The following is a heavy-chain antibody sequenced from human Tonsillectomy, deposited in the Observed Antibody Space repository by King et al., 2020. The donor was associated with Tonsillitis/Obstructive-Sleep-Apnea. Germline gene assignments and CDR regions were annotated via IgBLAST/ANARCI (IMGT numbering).Heavy chain of an antibody. J-gene: IGHJ4*02. Sequence: VQLQQWGAGLLKPSETLSLTCAVYGGSFSGYYWSWIRQPPGKGLEWIGEINHSGSTNYNPSLKSRVTISVDTSKNQFSLKLSSVTAADTAVYYCSRGRYNGSGSYYTVFPFDYWGQGTLVTVSS. V-gene: IGHV4-34*01. CDR2: INHSGST. CDR1: GGSFSGYY. CDR3: SRGRYNGSGSYYTVFPFDY. D-gene: IGHD3-10*01.